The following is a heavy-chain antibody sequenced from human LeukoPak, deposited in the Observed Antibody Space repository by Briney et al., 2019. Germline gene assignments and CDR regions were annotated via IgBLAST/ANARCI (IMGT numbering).Heavy chain of an antibody. CDR1: GGSFSGYY. Sequence: SSETLSLTCAVYGGSFSGYYWSWIRQPPGKGLEWIGEINHSGSTNYNPSLKSRVTISVDTSKNQLSLELRSVTAADTAAYYCARGRIAKIVVVHSFSYGMDVWGQGTTVTVSS. J-gene: IGHJ6*02. CDR3: ARGRIAKIVVVHSFSYGMDV. V-gene: IGHV4-34*01. D-gene: IGHD3-22*01. CDR2: INHSGST.